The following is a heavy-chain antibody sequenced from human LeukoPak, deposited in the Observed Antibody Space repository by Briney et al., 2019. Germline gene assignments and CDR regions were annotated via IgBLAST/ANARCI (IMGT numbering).Heavy chain of an antibody. CDR3: ARDRYYYDSSSHFDY. Sequence: SVKVSCKASGGTFSSYAISWGRQAPGQGLEWMGRIIPILGIANYAQKFQGRVTITADKSTSTAYMELSSLRSEDTAVYYCARDRYYYDSSSHFDYWGQGTLVTVSS. CDR2: IIPILGIA. CDR1: GGTFSSYA. D-gene: IGHD3-22*01. J-gene: IGHJ4*02. V-gene: IGHV1-69*04.